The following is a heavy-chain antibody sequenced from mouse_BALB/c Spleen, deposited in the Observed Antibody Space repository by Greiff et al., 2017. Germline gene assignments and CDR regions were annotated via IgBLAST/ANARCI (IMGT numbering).Heavy chain of an antibody. D-gene: IGHD1-1*02. V-gene: IGHV5-17*02. Sequence: EVKVEESGGGLVQPGGSRKLSCAASGFTFSSFGMHWVRQAPEKGLEWVAYISSGSSTIYYADTVKGRFTISRDNPKNTLFLQMTSLRSEDTAMYYCASGWDYFDYWGQGTTLTVSS. CDR3: ASGWDYFDY. J-gene: IGHJ2*01. CDR2: ISSGSSTI. CDR1: GFTFSSFG.